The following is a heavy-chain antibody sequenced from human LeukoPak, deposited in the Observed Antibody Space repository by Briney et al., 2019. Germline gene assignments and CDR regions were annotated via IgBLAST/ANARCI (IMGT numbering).Heavy chain of an antibody. CDR3: ARGEWELLGFDY. CDR2: IMSSISYI. D-gene: IGHD1-26*01. V-gene: IGHV3-21*01. CDR1: GFTFSSYS. Sequence: PGGSLRLSCAASGFTFSSYSMNWVRQAPGKGLEWVSSIMSSISYIYYADSVNGRLNISRDNAKNSLYLQMTSLRAEDTAVYYCARGEWELLGFDYWGQGTLVTVSS. J-gene: IGHJ4*02.